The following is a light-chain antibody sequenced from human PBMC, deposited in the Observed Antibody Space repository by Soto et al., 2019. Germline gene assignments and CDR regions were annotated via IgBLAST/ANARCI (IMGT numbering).Light chain of an antibody. J-gene: IGKJ4*02. CDR2: GAS. CDR3: QQYGRS. CDR1: QSVSSSY. V-gene: IGKV3-20*01. Sequence: EIVLTQSPGTLSLSPGERATLSCRASQSVSSSYLAWYQQKPGQAPMLLIYGASSRAAGIPGRCSGSGSGTDFTITISRLEPEDFAVYYCQQYGRSFGGGTKVEIK.